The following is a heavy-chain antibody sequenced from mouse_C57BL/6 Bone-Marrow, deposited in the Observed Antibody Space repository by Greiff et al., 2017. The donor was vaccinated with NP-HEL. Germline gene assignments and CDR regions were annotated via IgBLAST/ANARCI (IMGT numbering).Heavy chain of an antibody. CDR2: INPNNGGT. V-gene: IGHV1-26*01. J-gene: IGHJ3*01. CDR1: GYTFTDYY. CDR3: ARLNGSSYDFAY. Sequence: EVQLQQSGPELVKPGASVKISCKASGYTFTDYYMNWVKQSHGKSLEWIGDINPNNGGTSYNQKFKGKATLTVDKSSSTAYMELRSLTSEDSAVYYCARLNGSSYDFAYWGQGTLVTVSA. D-gene: IGHD1-1*01.